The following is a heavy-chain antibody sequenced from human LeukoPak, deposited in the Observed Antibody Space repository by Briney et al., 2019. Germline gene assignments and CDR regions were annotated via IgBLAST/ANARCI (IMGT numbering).Heavy chain of an antibody. D-gene: IGHD6-19*01. Sequence: SETLSLTCTVSGGSISSGSYYWSWIRHPAGKGLEWIGRIYTSGSTNYNPSLKSRVTISVDTSKNQFSLKLSSVTAADTAVYYCAREYSSGWYALDPWGQGTLVTVSS. CDR2: IYTSGST. CDR1: GGSISSGSYY. V-gene: IGHV4-61*02. CDR3: AREYSSGWYALDP. J-gene: IGHJ5*02.